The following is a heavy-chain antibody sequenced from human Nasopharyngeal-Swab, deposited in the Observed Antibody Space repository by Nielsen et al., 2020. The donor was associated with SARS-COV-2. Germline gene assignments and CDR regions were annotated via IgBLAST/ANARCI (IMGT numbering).Heavy chain of an antibody. CDR3: ARERGRGGIWNYYYYYMDV. J-gene: IGHJ6*03. CDR2: IYYSGST. Sequence: WIRQFPGQGLEWIGSIYYSGSTYYNPSLKSRVTISVDTSKNQFSLKLSSVTAADTAVYYCARERGRGGIWNYYYYYMDVWGKGTTVTVSS. D-gene: IGHD3-10*01. V-gene: IGHV4-39*07.